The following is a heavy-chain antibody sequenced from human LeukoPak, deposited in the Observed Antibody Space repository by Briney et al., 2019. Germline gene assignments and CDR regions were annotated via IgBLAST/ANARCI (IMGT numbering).Heavy chain of an antibody. CDR1: GYTFTSYG. J-gene: IGHJ6*03. CDR2: ISAYNGNT. D-gene: IGHD6-19*01. Sequence: ASVKVSCKASGYTFTSYGISWVRQAPGQGLEWMGWISAYNGNTNYAQKLQGRVTMTTDTSTSTAYMELRSLRSDDKAVYYCARGPKAEWLGDYYYYYMDVWGKGTTVTVSS. V-gene: IGHV1-18*01. CDR3: ARGPKAEWLGDYYYYYMDV.